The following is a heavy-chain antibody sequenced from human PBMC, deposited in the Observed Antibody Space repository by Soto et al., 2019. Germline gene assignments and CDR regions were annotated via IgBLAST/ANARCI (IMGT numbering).Heavy chain of an antibody. CDR1: GVTFSSYG. CDR2: IWYDGSNK. J-gene: IGHJ6*02. V-gene: IGHV3-33*01. Sequence: QVQLVESGGGVVQPGRCLRVSCAASGVTFSSYGMHWVRQAPGKGLEWVAVIWYDGSNKYYADSVKGRFTISRDNSKNTLYLQMNSLSAEDTAVYYCAREADYYGMDVWGQGTTVTVSS. CDR3: AREADYYGMDV.